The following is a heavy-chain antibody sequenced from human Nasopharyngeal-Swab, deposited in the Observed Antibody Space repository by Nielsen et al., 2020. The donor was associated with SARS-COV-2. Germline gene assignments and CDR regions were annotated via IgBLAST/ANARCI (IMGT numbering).Heavy chain of an antibody. J-gene: IGHJ4*02. D-gene: IGHD5-18*01. Sequence: GESLKISCAASGFTFSSYAMSWVRQAPGKGLGWVSVIYSGGSSTYYADSVKGRFTISRDNSKNTLYLQMNSLRAEDTAVYYCAAGGYSYGFWGQGTLVTVSS. V-gene: IGHV3-23*03. CDR2: IYSGGSST. CDR1: GFTFSSYA. CDR3: AAGGYSYGF.